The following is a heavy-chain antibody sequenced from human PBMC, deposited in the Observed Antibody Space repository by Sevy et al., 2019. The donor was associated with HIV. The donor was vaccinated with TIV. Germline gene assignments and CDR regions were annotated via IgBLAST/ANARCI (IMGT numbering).Heavy chain of an antibody. CDR3: AKRRVQSGLSGGGANYGWDV. J-gene: IGHJ6*02. D-gene: IGHD2-8*02. V-gene: IGHV3-30-3*02. Sequence: GGSLRLSCAASGFIFNTYAMHWVRQAPGKGLEWVAVISYDGINKYYADSVKGRFTISRDNSRNTLDLQMNSLRAEDTAVYYCAKRRVQSGLSGGGANYGWDVCGQGTTVTVSS. CDR2: ISYDGINK. CDR1: GFIFNTYA.